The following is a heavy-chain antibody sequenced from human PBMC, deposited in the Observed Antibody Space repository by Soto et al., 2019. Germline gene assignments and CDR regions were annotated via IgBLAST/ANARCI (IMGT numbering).Heavy chain of an antibody. J-gene: IGHJ6*02. D-gene: IGHD2-2*01. V-gene: IGHV1-69*13. CDR3: ARGDGVVVPAAMFYYYYYGMDV. Sequence: GASVKVSCKASGGTFSSYAIIWVRQAPGQGLEWMGGIIPIFGTANYAQKFQGRVTITADESTSTAYMELSSLRSEDTAVYYCARGDGVVVPAAMFYYYYYGMDVWGQGTTVTVSS. CDR1: GGTFSSYA. CDR2: IIPIFGTA.